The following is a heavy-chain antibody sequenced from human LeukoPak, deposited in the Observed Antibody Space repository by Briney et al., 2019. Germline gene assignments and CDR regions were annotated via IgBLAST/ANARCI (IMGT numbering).Heavy chain of an antibody. CDR1: GFTFRSNG. J-gene: IGHJ4*02. D-gene: IGHD6-13*01. CDR2: IRNHGNDE. Sequence: GGSLRLSCAASGFTFRSNGMHLVRQAPGRGLEWVAMIRNHGNDEYHADSVKGRFSVSRDNSKNTMYLQMNSLRTEDTAVYYCATDASWSLDYWGQGTLVTVSP. V-gene: IGHV3-30*02. CDR3: ATDASWSLDY.